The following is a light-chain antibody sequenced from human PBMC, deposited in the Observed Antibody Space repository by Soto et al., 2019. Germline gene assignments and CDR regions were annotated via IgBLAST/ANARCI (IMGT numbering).Light chain of an antibody. CDR3: QQYNNWPLT. V-gene: IGKV3D-15*01. CDR1: QSVSSN. J-gene: IGKJ5*01. CDR2: GAS. Sequence: EIVMTQSPATLSVSPVERATLSCMASQSVSSNLAWHQQRPGQAPRLLIYGASTRATGVPARFSGGGSGTEFTLTITSLQSEDFAVYWCQQYNNWPLTFGPGTRLEI.